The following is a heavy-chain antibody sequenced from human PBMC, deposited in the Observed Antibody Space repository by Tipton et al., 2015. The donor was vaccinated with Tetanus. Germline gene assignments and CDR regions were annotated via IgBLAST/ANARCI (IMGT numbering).Heavy chain of an antibody. J-gene: IGHJ3*02. CDR2: IYYSGST. D-gene: IGHD6-19*01. CDR1: GGSISSSNYY. Sequence: TLSLTCTVSGGSISSSNYYWGWIRQPPGKGLEWIGRIYYSGSTSYNPSLKSRVTISVDTSKNQFSLELNSVTAADTAVYYCARSGWLQQNKPAVDIWGQGTVVTVSS. V-gene: IGHV4-39*01. CDR3: ARSGWLQQNKPAVDI.